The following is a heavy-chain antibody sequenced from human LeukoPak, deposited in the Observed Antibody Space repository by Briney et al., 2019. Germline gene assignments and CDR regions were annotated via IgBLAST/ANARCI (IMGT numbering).Heavy chain of an antibody. CDR3: TRHVDPYGMDV. CDR2: IHHSGST. V-gene: IGHV4-38-2*02. J-gene: IGHJ6*02. Sequence: PSETLSLTCIVSGYSISSGYYWGWIRQPPGKGLEWIGNIHHSGSTYYNPSLKSRVTISMDTSRNQFSLKLNSVTAADTAVYYCTRHVDPYGMDVWGQGTTVIVSS. CDR1: GYSISSGYY. D-gene: IGHD5-12*01.